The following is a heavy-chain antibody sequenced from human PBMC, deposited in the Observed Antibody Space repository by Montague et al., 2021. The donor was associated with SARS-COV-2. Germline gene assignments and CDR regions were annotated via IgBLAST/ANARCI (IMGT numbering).Heavy chain of an antibody. V-gene: IGHV3-11*06. Sequence: SLRLSCAASGFRFSDYYMSWIRQAPGKGPEWVSDISSSSTYTSSADSVKGRFTISGDNAKNSLYLHLNSLRAEDTAVYYCARGGGRYNWNYEGGFDLWGRGTLVTVSS. D-gene: IGHD1-7*01. CDR1: GFRFSDYY. CDR2: ISSSSTYT. CDR3: ARGGGRYNWNYEGGFDL. J-gene: IGHJ2*01.